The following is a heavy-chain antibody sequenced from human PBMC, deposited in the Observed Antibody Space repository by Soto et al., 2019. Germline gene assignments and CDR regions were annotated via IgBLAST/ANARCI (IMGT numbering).Heavy chain of an antibody. Sequence: PGGSLRLSCAASGFTFSSYAMHWVRQAPGKGLEWVAVISYDGSNKYYADSVKGRFTISRDNSKNTLYLQMNSLRAEDTAVYYCARDLEDDYGPFDYWGQGTLVTVS. CDR2: ISYDGSNK. CDR1: GFTFSSYA. V-gene: IGHV3-30-3*01. J-gene: IGHJ4*02. D-gene: IGHD3-16*01. CDR3: ARDLEDDYGPFDY.